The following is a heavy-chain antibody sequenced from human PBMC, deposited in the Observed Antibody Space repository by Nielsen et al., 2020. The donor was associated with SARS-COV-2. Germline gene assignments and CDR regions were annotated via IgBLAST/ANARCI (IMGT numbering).Heavy chain of an antibody. CDR1: GFTFSSYW. D-gene: IGHD3-10*01. CDR3: ARDRGLWFGELFVY. J-gene: IGHJ4*02. V-gene: IGHV3-7*01. Sequence: GESLKISCAASGFTFSSYWMSWVRQAPGKGLEWVASIKQDGSEKYYVDSVKGRFTISRDNAKNSLYLQMNSLRAEDTAVYYCARDRGLWFGELFVYWGQGTLVTVSS. CDR2: IKQDGSEK.